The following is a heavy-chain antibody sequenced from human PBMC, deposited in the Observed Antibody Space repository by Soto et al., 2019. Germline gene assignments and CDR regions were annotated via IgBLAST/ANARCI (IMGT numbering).Heavy chain of an antibody. V-gene: IGHV1-69*13. CDR3: ANQGSSSWPEEWFDP. J-gene: IGHJ5*02. Sequence: SVKVSCKASGGTFSSYAISWVRQAPGQGLEWMGGIIPIFGTANYAQKFQGRVTITADESTSTAYMELSSLRSEDTAVYYCANQGSSSWPEEWFDPWGQGTLVTVSS. D-gene: IGHD6-13*01. CDR1: GGTFSSYA. CDR2: IIPIFGTA.